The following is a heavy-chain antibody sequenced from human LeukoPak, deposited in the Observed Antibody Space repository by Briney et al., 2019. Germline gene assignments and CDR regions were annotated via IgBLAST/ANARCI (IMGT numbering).Heavy chain of an antibody. CDR1: GFTFSSYG. CDR3: VREDTPATANY. CDR2: ISYDGSNK. V-gene: IGHV3-30*03. Sequence: GGSLRLSCAASGFTFSSYGMHWVRQAPGKGLEWVAVISYDGSNKYYADSVKGRFTISRDKSKNTLHLQMNSLRAEDTAVYYCVREDTPATANYWGQGTLVTISS. D-gene: IGHD2-21*02. J-gene: IGHJ4*02.